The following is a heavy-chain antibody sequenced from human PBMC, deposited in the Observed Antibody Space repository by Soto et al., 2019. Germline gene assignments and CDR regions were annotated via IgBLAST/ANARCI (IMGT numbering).Heavy chain of an antibody. CDR3: ASGPPSSRAVEP. CDR1: GYTFTSYG. CDR2: ISAYNGNT. J-gene: IGHJ4*02. V-gene: IGHV1-18*01. D-gene: IGHD2-15*01. Sequence: QVQLVQSGAEVKKPGASVRVSCKASGYTFTSYGISWVRQAPGQGLEWMGWISAYNGNTNYAQSLQGRVTMTTDTSTTAAYMELRSLKSDDTAVYSCASGPPSSRAVEPWGQGAMVTVS.